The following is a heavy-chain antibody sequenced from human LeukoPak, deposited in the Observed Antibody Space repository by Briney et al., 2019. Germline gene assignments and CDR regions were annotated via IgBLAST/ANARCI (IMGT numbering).Heavy chain of an antibody. CDR1: GYTFTSYG. V-gene: IGHV1-18*01. CDR2: ISAYNGNT. Sequence: GASVKVSCKASGYTFTSYGISWVRQAPGQGLEWMGWISAYNGNTNYAQKLQGRVTMTTDTSTSTAYMELRSLRSDDTAVYYCARDGYNFNYYYGMDVWGQGTTVTVSS. CDR3: ARDGYNFNYYYGMDV. D-gene: IGHD5-24*01. J-gene: IGHJ6*02.